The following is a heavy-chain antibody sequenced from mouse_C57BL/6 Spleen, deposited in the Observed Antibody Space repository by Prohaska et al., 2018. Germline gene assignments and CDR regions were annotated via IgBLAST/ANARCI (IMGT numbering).Heavy chain of an antibody. D-gene: IGHD1-1*01. CDR2: INPNNGGT. J-gene: IGHJ3*01. Sequence: HGKSLEWIGDINPNNGGTSYNQKFKGKATLTVDKSSSTAYMELRSLTSEDSAVYYCARKGYYYGSSYEAWFAYWGQGTLVTVSA. CDR3: ARKGYYYGSSYEAWFAY. V-gene: IGHV1-26*01.